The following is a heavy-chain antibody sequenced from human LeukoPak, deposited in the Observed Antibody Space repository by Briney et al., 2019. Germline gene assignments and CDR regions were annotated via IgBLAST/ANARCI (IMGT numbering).Heavy chain of an antibody. CDR3: TTRELGYCSGGSCYSAPDAFDI. D-gene: IGHD2-15*01. CDR1: GFTFSNAW. Sequence: GGSLRLSCAASGFTFSNAWMSWVRQATGKGLEWVGRIKRKTDGGTTDYAAPVKGRFTISRDDSKNTLYLQMNSLKTEDTAVYYCTTRELGYCSGGSCYSAPDAFDIWGQGTMVTVSS. V-gene: IGHV3-15*01. J-gene: IGHJ3*02. CDR2: IKRKTDGGTT.